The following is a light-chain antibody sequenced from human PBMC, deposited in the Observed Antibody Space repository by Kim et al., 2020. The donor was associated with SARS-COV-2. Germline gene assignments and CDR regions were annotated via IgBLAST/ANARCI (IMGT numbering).Light chain of an antibody. J-gene: IGKJ1*01. V-gene: IGKV3-15*01. CDR1: QSASST. CDR3: HQYNSWTRT. CDR2: AAP. Sequence: VSPGERAPLSCRASQSASSTLAWHQQNPGQAPRLRMFAAPPRATGIPARFSGSGSGTEFTLTITSLQSEDFAVSFCHQYNSWTRTFGHGTKVDIK.